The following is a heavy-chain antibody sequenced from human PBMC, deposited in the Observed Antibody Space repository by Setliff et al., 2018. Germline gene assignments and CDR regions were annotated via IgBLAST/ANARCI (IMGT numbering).Heavy chain of an antibody. D-gene: IGHD4-4*01. Sequence: PGESLKISCAASGFTFSNYAMNWVRQAPGQGLEWVSSIDSSSTWIYYADFVKGRFTIARDNSWNILYLQVDSLGVEDTAVYYCARRAMTTSASQFDDWGQGALVTVSS. CDR2: IDSSSTWI. CDR1: GFTFSNYA. V-gene: IGHV3-23*05. CDR3: ARRAMTTSASQFDD. J-gene: IGHJ4*02.